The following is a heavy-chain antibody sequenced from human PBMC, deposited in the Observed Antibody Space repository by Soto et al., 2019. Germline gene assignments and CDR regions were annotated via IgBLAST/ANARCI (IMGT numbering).Heavy chain of an antibody. D-gene: IGHD2-15*01. CDR3: ARVPPYCSGGSCYGYYGMDV. Sequence: ASVKVSCKASGGTFSSYAISWVRQAPGQGLEWMGGIIPIFGTANYAQKFQGRVTITADESTSTAYMELSSLRSEDTAVYYCARVPPYCSGGSCYGYYGMDVWGQGTTVTVSS. J-gene: IGHJ6*02. CDR2: IIPIFGTA. V-gene: IGHV1-69*13. CDR1: GGTFSSYA.